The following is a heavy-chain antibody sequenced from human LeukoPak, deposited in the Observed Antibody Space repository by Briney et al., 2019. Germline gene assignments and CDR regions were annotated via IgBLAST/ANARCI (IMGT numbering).Heavy chain of an antibody. CDR1: GYTFIGYY. D-gene: IGHD1-26*01. CDR3: AISGSQWNDAFDI. CDR2: INPNSGGT. V-gene: IGHV1-2*02. Sequence: ASVKVSCKASGYTFIGYYMHWVRQAPGQGLAWMGWINPNSGGTNYAQKFQGRVTMTRDTSISTAYMELSRLGSDDTAVYYCAISGSQWNDAFDIWGQGTMVTVSS. J-gene: IGHJ3*02.